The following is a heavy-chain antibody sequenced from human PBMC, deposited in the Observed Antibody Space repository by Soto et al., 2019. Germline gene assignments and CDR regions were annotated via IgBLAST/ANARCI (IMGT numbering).Heavy chain of an antibody. V-gene: IGHV3-30*18. CDR3: AKRGRYYYYYGMDV. D-gene: IGHD3-16*01. Sequence: GGSLRLSCAASGFTFSSYGMHWVRQAPGKGLEWVAVISYDGSNKYYADSVKGRFTISRDNSKNTLYLQMNSLRAEDTAVYYCAKRGRYYYYYGMDVWGQGTTVTVYS. CDR1: GFTFSSYG. CDR2: ISYDGSNK. J-gene: IGHJ6*02.